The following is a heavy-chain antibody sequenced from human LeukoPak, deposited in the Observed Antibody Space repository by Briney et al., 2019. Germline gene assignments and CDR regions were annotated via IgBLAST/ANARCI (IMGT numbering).Heavy chain of an antibody. Sequence: GGSLRLSCAASGFTFSSYSMNWVRQAPGKGLEWVSSISSSSSYIYYADSVKGRFTISRDNAKNSLYLQMNSLRAEDTAVYYCATDIFRGYRGGGFDYWGQGTLVTVSS. J-gene: IGHJ4*02. CDR1: GFTFSSYS. CDR3: ATDIFRGYRGGGFDY. D-gene: IGHD5-12*01. CDR2: ISSSSSYI. V-gene: IGHV3-21*01.